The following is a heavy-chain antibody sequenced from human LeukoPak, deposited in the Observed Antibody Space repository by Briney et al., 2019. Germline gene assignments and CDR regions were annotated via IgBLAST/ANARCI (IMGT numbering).Heavy chain of an antibody. CDR2: IRYDGSNK. D-gene: IGHD3-22*01. CDR3: ANSHTTDYYDSSDYVGGFDY. V-gene: IGHV3-30*02. Sequence: GGSLRLSCAASGFTFSSYSMNWVRQAPGKGLEWVAFIRYDGSNKYYADSVKGRFTISRDNSKNTLYLQMNSLRAEDTAVYYCANSHTTDYYDSSDYVGGFDYWGQGTLVTVSS. J-gene: IGHJ4*02. CDR1: GFTFSSYS.